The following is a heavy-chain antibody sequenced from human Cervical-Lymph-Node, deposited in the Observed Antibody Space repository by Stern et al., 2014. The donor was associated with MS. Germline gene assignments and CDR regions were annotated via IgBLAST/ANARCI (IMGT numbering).Heavy chain of an antibody. CDR2: TKNKANSYTT. D-gene: IGHD3/OR15-3a*01. CDR1: GFTFSDHY. Sequence: EVQLEESGGGLVQPGGSLRLSCAASGFTFSDHYMDWVRQAPGKGLEWVGRTKNKANSYTTQYAASVEGRFSISRDDSKNSVYLQMNSLKTEDTAVYYCARAWTESSYGLGYWGQGTLVTVSS. J-gene: IGHJ4*02. V-gene: IGHV3-72*01. CDR3: ARAWTESSYGLGY.